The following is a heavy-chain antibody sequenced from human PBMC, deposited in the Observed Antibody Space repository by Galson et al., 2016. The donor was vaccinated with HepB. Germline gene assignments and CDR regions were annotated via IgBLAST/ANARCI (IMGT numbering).Heavy chain of an antibody. V-gene: IGHV3-43*01. CDR3: AKDRGGSAWNYFDS. CDR1: GFIFDDYT. Sequence: SLRLSCAASGFIFDDYTMHWVRQAPGKGLEWVSLINWNGGRTFYATSVKGQFTISRDNSKNSLYLQMNSLTLEDTAFYYCAKDRGGSAWNYFDSWGQGTLVTVSS. CDR2: INWNGGRT. D-gene: IGHD3-16*01. J-gene: IGHJ4*02.